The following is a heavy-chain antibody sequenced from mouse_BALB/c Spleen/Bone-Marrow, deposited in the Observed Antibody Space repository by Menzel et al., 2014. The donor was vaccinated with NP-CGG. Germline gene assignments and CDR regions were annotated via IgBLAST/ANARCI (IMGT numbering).Heavy chain of an antibody. J-gene: IGHJ3*01. Sequence: EVKLVESGGGLVKPGGSLKLSCAASGFTFSSYTMSWVRQTPEKRLEWVATISSDGSYTYYPDSVKGRFTISRDNAKHTLFLQMSSQKSDDTAMYYCTRDDYDEGFVYWGQGTLVTVSA. CDR2: ISSDGSYT. D-gene: IGHD2-4*01. CDR1: GFTFSSYT. V-gene: IGHV5-6-4*01. CDR3: TRDDYDEGFVY.